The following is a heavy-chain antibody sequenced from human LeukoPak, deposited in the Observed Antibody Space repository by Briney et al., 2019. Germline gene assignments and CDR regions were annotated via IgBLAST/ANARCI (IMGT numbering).Heavy chain of an antibody. Sequence: GGSLRLSCAASGFLFSNYWMTWVRQAPGKGLEWVAIIKQDESEKYYVDSVKGRFTISRDNAKNSLYLQVNSLRAEDTAVYYCARDRGIAARPDAFDIWGQGTMVTVSS. J-gene: IGHJ3*02. CDR1: GFLFSNYW. CDR3: ARDRGIAARPDAFDI. CDR2: IKQDESEK. D-gene: IGHD6-6*01. V-gene: IGHV3-7*01.